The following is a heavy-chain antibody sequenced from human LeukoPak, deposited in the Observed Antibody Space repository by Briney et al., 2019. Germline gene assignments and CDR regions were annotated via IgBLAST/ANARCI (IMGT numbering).Heavy chain of an antibody. Sequence: GGSLRLSCAASGFTFSSYALHWVRQPPGKGLEWVAAVSYDGSKKYYAESVEGRFTISRDNSKNTLYLQMNSLRAEDTAVYFCARDVGKIGVAGGYWGQGTLVTVSS. V-gene: IGHV3-30*14. CDR2: VSYDGSKK. J-gene: IGHJ4*02. D-gene: IGHD6-19*01. CDR3: ARDVGKIGVAGGY. CDR1: GFTFSSYA.